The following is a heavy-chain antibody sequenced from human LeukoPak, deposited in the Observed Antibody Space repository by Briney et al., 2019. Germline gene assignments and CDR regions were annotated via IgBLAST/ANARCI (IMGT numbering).Heavy chain of an antibody. CDR2: FCYSGST. CDR3: ARGKRGYSSSWYDY. Sequence: SETLSLTCTVSGGSISSYYWSWIRLPPGKGLEWVGYFCYSGSTNYNPSLKSRVAISVDTSKNQFSLKLSSVTAADTAVYYCARGKRGYSSSWYDYWGQGTLVTVSS. J-gene: IGHJ4*02. CDR1: GGSISSYY. D-gene: IGHD6-13*01. V-gene: IGHV4-59*12.